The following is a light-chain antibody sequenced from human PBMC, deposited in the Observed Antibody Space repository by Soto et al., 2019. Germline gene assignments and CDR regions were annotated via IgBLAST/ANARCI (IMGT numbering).Light chain of an antibody. V-gene: IGLV1-40*01. Sequence: QSVLTQPPSVSGAPGQRVTISCIGSSSNFGAGYDVHWYQQLPGTAPKLLIYANTNRPSGVPDRFSGSESGTSASLAITGLQAEDEADYYCQSYDSSLSGSRVFGGGTKLTVL. J-gene: IGLJ3*02. CDR2: ANT. CDR1: SSNFGAGYD. CDR3: QSYDSSLSGSRV.